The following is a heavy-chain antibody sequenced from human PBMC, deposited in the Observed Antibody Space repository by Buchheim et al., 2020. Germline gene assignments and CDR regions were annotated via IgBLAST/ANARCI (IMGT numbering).Heavy chain of an antibody. Sequence: EVQLLESGGGLVQPGGSLRLSCAASGFTFSSFGMSWVRQAPGKGLEWVSTISPNGDTTYYADSVKGHFTISRDNSRHTLFLQMNSLRAEDTAVYYCAKRDNGYYFDYWGQGTL. CDR2: ISPNGDTT. D-gene: IGHD1-14*01. V-gene: IGHV3-23*01. J-gene: IGHJ4*02. CDR1: GFTFSSFG. CDR3: AKRDNGYYFDY.